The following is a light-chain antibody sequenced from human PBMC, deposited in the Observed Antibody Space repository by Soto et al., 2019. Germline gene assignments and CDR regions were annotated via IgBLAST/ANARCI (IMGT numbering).Light chain of an antibody. CDR2: GAS. J-gene: IGKJ4*01. CDR3: QQYNKWPPVT. V-gene: IGKV3-15*01. CDR1: QSVSSN. Sequence: EIVMTQSLATLSVSPGERATLSCRASQSVSSNLAWYQQKPGQAPRLLIYGASTRATDIPARFSGSGSGTEFTLTISSLQSEDFAVYYCQQYNKWPPVTFGGGTKVDIK.